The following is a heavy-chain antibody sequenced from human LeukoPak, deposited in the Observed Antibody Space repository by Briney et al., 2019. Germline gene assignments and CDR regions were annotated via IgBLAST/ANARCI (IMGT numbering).Heavy chain of an antibody. Sequence: AILRVSCQASGYPFPGYYVHWVGQAGRRGGEWKGWINPDSGGTNYAQKFQGRVTITADESTSTAYMELSSLRSEDTAVYYCARGGHVYSGYDYLTFDYWGQGTLVTVSS. J-gene: IGHJ4*02. D-gene: IGHD5-12*01. CDR3: ARGGHVYSGYDYLTFDY. CDR2: INPDSGGT. CDR1: GYPFPGYY. V-gene: IGHV1-2*02.